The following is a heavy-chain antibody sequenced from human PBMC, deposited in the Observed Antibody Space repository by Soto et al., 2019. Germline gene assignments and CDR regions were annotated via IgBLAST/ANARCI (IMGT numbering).Heavy chain of an antibody. J-gene: IGHJ5*02. V-gene: IGHV6-1*01. CDR1: GDSFSSNSAS. CDR2: TYYRSKWYK. CDR3: PRTVGWLDP. Sequence: SQTLSLTCAISGDSFSSNSASCNWIRQSPSRGLEWLGRTYYRSKWYKEYAASVRSRITINPDTSKNQFSLQSNSVSPEDKAVYYSPRTVGWLDPSGQGTLVTVSS. D-gene: IGHD2-15*01.